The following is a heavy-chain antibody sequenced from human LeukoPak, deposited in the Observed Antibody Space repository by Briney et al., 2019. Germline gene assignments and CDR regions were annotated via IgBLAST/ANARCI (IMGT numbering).Heavy chain of an antibody. J-gene: IGHJ5*02. CDR3: ARDTIDSSGYYLRDYHWFDP. V-gene: IGHV4-59*12. CDR1: GGSISSYY. Sequence: PSETLSLTCTVSGGSISSYYWSWIRQPPGKGLEWIGYIYYSGSTNYNPSLKSRVTISVDTSKNQFSLKLSSVTAADTAVYYCARDTIDSSGYYLRDYHWFDPWGQGTLVTVSS. CDR2: IYYSGST. D-gene: IGHD3-22*01.